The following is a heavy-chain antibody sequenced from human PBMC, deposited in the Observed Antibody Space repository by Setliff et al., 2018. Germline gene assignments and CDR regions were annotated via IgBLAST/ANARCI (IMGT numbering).Heavy chain of an antibody. CDR1: GGSISDSS. V-gene: IGHV4-4*08. D-gene: IGHD3-22*01. CDR3: ARGSYYDSSGYSPDFFDY. J-gene: IGHJ4*02. CDR2: ISSIGNT. Sequence: KTSETLSLTCTVSGGSISDSSWSWIRQPPGKGLEWIGCISSIGNTYYNPSLGSRLTISADTSKNQFSLKLSSVTAADTAVYYCARGSYYDSSGYSPDFFDYWGQGTLVTVSS.